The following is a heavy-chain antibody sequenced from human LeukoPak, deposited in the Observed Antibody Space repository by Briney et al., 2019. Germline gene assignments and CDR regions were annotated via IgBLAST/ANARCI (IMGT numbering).Heavy chain of an antibody. CDR2: INPDGGVT. J-gene: IGHJ6*03. CDR1: GYSFTGYY. Sequence: ASMKVSCKASGYSFTGYYIHWARQAPGQGLEWMGWINPDGGVTKSAQNFQGRVTMTRDKSINTVYMELSGLTSDDTALYYCARGPNHYYYMDFWGTGTTVSVSS. CDR3: ARGPNHYYYMDF. V-gene: IGHV1-2*02. D-gene: IGHD2-8*01.